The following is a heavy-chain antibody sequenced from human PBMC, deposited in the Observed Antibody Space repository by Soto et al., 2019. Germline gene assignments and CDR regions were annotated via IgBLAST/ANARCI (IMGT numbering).Heavy chain of an antibody. V-gene: IGHV3-23*01. D-gene: IGHD6-19*01. CDR3: AQTLYSSGSPKSNDY. CDR1: GFTFSSYA. Sequence: EVQLLESGGGLVQPGGSLRLSCAASGFTFSSYAMSWVRQAPGKGLEWVSAISGSGGSTYYADSVKGRFTISRDNSKNTLYLQMNSLRAEDTAVYYCAQTLYSSGSPKSNDYCGQGTLVTVSS. CDR2: ISGSGGST. J-gene: IGHJ4*03.